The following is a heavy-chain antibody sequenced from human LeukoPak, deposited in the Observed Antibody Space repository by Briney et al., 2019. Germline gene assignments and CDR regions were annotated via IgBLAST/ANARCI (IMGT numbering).Heavy chain of an antibody. CDR1: GGSISSYY. J-gene: IGHJ4*02. Sequence: SETLSLTCTVSGGSISSYYWSWIRQPPGKGLEWIGYIYYSGSTNYNPSLKSRVTISVDTSKNQFSLKLSSVTAADTAVYYCARDVSTPDYYFDYWGQGTLVTVSS. CDR3: ARDVSTPDYYFDY. D-gene: IGHD3-3*01. V-gene: IGHV4-59*12. CDR2: IYYSGST.